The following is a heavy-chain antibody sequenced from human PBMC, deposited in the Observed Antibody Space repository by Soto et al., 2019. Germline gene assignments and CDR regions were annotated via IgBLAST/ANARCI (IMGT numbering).Heavy chain of an antibody. CDR3: DRGGAPNYFDY. V-gene: IGHV4-30-2*01. CDR2: ISHSGTT. CDR1: GGSISSGAYS. D-gene: IGHD1-26*01. Sequence: PSETLSLTCAVSGGSISSGAYSWNWIRQPPGKDLEWIGYISHSGTTSYNPALKSRVTISVDRSKNQFSLKLSSVTAADTALFYCDRGGAPNYFDYWGLGILVTVSS. J-gene: IGHJ4*02.